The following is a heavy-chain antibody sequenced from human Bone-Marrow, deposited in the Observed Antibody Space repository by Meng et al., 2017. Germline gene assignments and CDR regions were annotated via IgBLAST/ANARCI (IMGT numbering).Heavy chain of an antibody. J-gene: IGHJ5*02. Sequence: QVRLGLFGAVVKRPGSSVKVSCKASGGTFSSYAISWVRQAPGQGLEWMGGIIPIFGTANYAQKFQGRVTITADKSTSTAYMELSSLRSEDTAVYYCAREGAYGSGYTPWGQGTLVTVSS. CDR3: AREGAYGSGYTP. D-gene: IGHD3-22*01. CDR1: GGTFSSYA. V-gene: IGHV1-69*06. CDR2: IIPIFGTA.